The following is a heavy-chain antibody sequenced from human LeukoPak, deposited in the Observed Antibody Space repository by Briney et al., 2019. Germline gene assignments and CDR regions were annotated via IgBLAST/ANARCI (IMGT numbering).Heavy chain of an antibody. CDR1: GYTFTCYY. V-gene: IGHV1-2*06. D-gene: IGHD2-2*02. CDR2: INPNSGGT. J-gene: IGHJ4*02. CDR3: AALPLGDCSSTSCYIFDY. Sequence: ASVKVSFKATGYTFTCYYMHWVRQAPGQGLEWMGRINPNSGGTNYAQKFQGRVTMTRDTSISTAYMELSRLRSDDTAVYYCAALPLGDCSSTSCYIFDYWGQGTLVTVSS.